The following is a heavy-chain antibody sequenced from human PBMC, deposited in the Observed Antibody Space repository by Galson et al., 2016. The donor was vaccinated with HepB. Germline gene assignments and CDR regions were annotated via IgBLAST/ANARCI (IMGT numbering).Heavy chain of an antibody. D-gene: IGHD3-9*01. V-gene: IGHV3-21*01. CDR3: AAATGYFDWLPDY. CDR1: QFTFSSYP. Sequence: SLRLSCAASQFTFSSYPMNWVRQAPGRGLEWVSSISSSSTYIFYADSVRGRFTISRDNAKNSLYLQMNTLRDEDTAVYYCAAATGYFDWLPDYWGQGTLVTVSS. CDR2: ISSSSTYI. J-gene: IGHJ4*02.